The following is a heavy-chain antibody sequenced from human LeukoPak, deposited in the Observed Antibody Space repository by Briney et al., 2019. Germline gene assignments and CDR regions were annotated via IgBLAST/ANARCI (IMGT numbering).Heavy chain of an antibody. V-gene: IGHV4-59*01. CDR3: ARGDGYNFRVIDY. CDR2: VYYSGST. D-gene: IGHD5-24*01. Sequence: PSETLSLTCTVSGVSISSYYWTWIRQPPGKGLEWIGYVYYSGSTNYNPSLKSRASISVDTSKNQFSLNLSSVTATDTAVYYCARGDGYNFRVIDYWGQGTLVTVSS. CDR1: GVSISSYY. J-gene: IGHJ4*02.